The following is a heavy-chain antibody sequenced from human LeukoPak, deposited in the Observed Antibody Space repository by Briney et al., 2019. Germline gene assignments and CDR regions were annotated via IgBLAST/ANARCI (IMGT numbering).Heavy chain of an antibody. CDR2: LNTNTGNP. Sequence: ASVKVSCKASGYSFTSHALNWLRQAPGQGPEWMGWLNTNTGNPTYAQGFTGRFVFSLDTSVSTAYLQISSLKAEDTAVYYCAREASFAEYFQHWGQGTLVTVSS. J-gene: IGHJ1*01. CDR1: GYSFTSHA. CDR3: AREASFAEYFQH. V-gene: IGHV7-4-1*02.